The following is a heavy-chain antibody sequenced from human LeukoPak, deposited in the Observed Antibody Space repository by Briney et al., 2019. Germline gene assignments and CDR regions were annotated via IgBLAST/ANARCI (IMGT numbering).Heavy chain of an antibody. D-gene: IGHD1-26*01. V-gene: IGHV3-30*02. CDR1: GFTFSSYG. Sequence: GGSLRLSCAASGFTFSSYGMHWVRQAPGKGLEWVAFIRYDGSNKYYADSVKGRFTISRDNSKNTLYLQMNSLRAEDTAVYYCAKDRERSGSYFDYWGQGTLVTVSS. CDR3: AKDRERSGSYFDY. CDR2: IRYDGSNK. J-gene: IGHJ4*02.